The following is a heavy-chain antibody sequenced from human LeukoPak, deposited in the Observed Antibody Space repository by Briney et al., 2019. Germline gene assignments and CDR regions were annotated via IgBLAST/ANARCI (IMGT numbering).Heavy chain of an antibody. CDR3: AKSFYGSGGYYGIIDY. CDR1: GFTFNSYS. D-gene: IGHD3-22*01. V-gene: IGHV3-30*18. Sequence: PGGSLRLSCAASGFTFNSYSMYWVRQAPGKGLEWVAVISYDGSNKYYADSVKGRFTISRDNSKNTLHLQMNSLRVEDAAVYYCAKSFYGSGGYYGIIDYWGQGTLVTVSS. CDR2: ISYDGSNK. J-gene: IGHJ4*02.